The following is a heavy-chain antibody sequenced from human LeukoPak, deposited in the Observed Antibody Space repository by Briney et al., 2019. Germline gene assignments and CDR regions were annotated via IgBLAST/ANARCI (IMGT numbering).Heavy chain of an antibody. Sequence: GGSLRLSCAASGFTFSSYAMHWVRQAPGKGLEWVAVISYDGSNKYYADSVKGRFTISRDNSKNTLYLQMNSLRAEDTAVYYCARDPNSSGWSQYSFDYWGQGTLVTVSS. V-gene: IGHV3-30-3*01. CDR1: GFTFSSYA. D-gene: IGHD6-19*01. J-gene: IGHJ4*02. CDR2: ISYDGSNK. CDR3: ARDPNSSGWSQYSFDY.